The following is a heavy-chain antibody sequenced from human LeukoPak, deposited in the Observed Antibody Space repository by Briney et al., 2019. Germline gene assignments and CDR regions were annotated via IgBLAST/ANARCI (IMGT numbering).Heavy chain of an antibody. J-gene: IGHJ4*02. CDR1: GGSISSSNW. CDR2: IYHSGSN. D-gene: IGHD3-10*01. Sequence: PSGTLSLTCAVSGGSISSSNWWSWVRPPPGKGGEGSGEIYHSGSNNYNPSLKRGVTISVDKSKTHFSLKLSSVTAADTAVYYCARASTPAVPGESVYFDYWGQGTLVTVSS. CDR3: ARASTPAVPGESVYFDY. V-gene: IGHV4-4*02.